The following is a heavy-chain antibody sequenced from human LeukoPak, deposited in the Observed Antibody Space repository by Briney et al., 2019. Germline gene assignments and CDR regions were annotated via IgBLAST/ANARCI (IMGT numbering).Heavy chain of an antibody. D-gene: IGHD6-19*01. CDR1: GGTFSSYA. Sequence: SVTVSCTASGGTFSSYAISWVRQAPGQGLEWMGRIIPIFGIANYAQKFQGRVTITADKSTSTAYMELSSLRSEDTAVYYCARTIAVAGYNWFDPWGQGTLVTVSS. V-gene: IGHV1-69*04. CDR2: IIPIFGIA. J-gene: IGHJ5*02. CDR3: ARTIAVAGYNWFDP.